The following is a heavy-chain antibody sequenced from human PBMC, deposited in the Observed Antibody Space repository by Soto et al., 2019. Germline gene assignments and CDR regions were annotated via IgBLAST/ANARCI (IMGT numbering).Heavy chain of an antibody. CDR2: IHYSGST. Sequence: SETLSLTCTVSGDSISSYYWSWIRQPPGKGLGWIGYIHYSGSTNYNPSLKSRVTISVDTSKNQFSLKLSSVTAADTAVYYCARAEGDYPTYYFDYWGQGTLVTVS. D-gene: IGHD4-17*01. CDR3: ARAEGDYPTYYFDY. V-gene: IGHV4-59*01. J-gene: IGHJ4*02. CDR1: GDSISSYY.